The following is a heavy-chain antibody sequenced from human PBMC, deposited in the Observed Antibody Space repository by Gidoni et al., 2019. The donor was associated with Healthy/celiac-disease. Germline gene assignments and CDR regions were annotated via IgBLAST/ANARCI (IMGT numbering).Heavy chain of an antibody. CDR1: GGSFSGYY. CDR3: ARARRTYCGGDCYSRYYGMDV. V-gene: IGHV4-34*01. J-gene: IGHJ6*02. CDR2: INHSGST. Sequence: QVQLQQWGAGLLQPSETLSLTCAVYGGSFSGYYWSWIRQPPGKGLEWIGEINHSGSTNYNPSRKSRVTISVDTSKNQFSLKMSSVTAADTAVYYCARARRTYCGGDCYSRYYGMDVWGQGTTVTVSS. D-gene: IGHD2-21*02.